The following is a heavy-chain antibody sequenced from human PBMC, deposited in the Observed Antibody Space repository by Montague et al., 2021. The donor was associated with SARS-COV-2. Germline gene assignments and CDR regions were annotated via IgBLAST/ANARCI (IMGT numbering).Heavy chain of an antibody. Sequence: SETLSLTCAVYGGSFSGYYWSWIRQPPGKGLEWIGEINHSGSTNYKPSXXSGVTISVDTSKNQFSLKLSSVTAADTAVYYCARGRGTALFRRVYFGMDVWGQGTTVTVSS. CDR1: GGSFSGYY. V-gene: IGHV4-34*01. D-gene: IGHD1-1*01. J-gene: IGHJ6*02. CDR2: INHSGST. CDR3: ARGRGTALFRRVYFGMDV.